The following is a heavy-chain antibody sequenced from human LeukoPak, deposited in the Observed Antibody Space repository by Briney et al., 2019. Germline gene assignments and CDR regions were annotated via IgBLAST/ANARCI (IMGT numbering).Heavy chain of an antibody. V-gene: IGHV3-48*03. CDR3: GRGGYCSGGTCYRFNAFDI. D-gene: IGHD2-15*01. Sequence: GGSLRLSCATSGFTLSSYEMSWVRQAPGKGLEWVSYISPSGSAIYTDSVKGRFTISTDNAKNSLFLQMNSLRAEDTAVYYCGRGGYCSGGTCYRFNAFDIWGQGTTVTVSP. CDR1: GFTLSSYE. CDR2: ISPSGSAI. J-gene: IGHJ3*02.